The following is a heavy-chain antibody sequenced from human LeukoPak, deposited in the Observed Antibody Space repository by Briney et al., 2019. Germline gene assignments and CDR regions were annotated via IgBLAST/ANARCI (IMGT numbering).Heavy chain of an antibody. V-gene: IGHV3-33*06. CDR2: IWYEGSNK. CDR1: GFTFSSYG. CDR3: ANYAYGGSTLG. D-gene: IGHD4-17*01. Sequence: GGSLRLSCAASGFTFSSYGMHWVRQAPGKGLEGVAVIWYEGSNKYSADSVKGRLTISRDNSKNTLYLQMTSLRAEDCAVYCCANYAYGGSTLGWGQGTLVTVSS. J-gene: IGHJ4*02.